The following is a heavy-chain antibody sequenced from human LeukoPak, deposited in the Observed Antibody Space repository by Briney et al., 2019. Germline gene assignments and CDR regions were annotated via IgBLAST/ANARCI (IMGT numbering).Heavy chain of an antibody. CDR1: GYTFTDYY. CDR3: ARVIAVAGNWFDP. Sequence: ASVKVSCKASGYTFTDYYVHWVRQAPGQGLEWMGWINPNSGGTNYAQKFQGRVTMTRDTSISTAYMELSRLRSDDTAVYYCARVIAVAGNWFDPWGQGTLVTVSS. V-gene: IGHV1-2*02. CDR2: INPNSGGT. J-gene: IGHJ5*02. D-gene: IGHD6-19*01.